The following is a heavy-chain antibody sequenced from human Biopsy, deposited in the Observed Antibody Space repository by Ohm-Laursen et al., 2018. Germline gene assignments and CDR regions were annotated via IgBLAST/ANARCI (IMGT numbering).Heavy chain of an antibody. V-gene: IGHV1-2*02. CDR1: GYTFTGYH. Sequence: SVKVSCKASGYTFTGYHVHWVRQAPGQGLEWMGWINAKTGDTNYAQKFQGRVTMTRNTSISTAYMELSSLTSVDTAVYYCARDFNYDGGGSFNFDYWGQGTLVTVSS. D-gene: IGHD3-22*01. CDR2: INAKTGDT. J-gene: IGHJ4*02. CDR3: ARDFNYDGGGSFNFDY.